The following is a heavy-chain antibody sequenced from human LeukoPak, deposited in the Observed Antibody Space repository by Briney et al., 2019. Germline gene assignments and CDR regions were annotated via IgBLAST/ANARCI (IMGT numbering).Heavy chain of an antibody. V-gene: IGHV3-7*01. D-gene: IGHD6-13*01. CDR3: ARQSGSSWYSFDY. J-gene: IGHJ4*02. CDR1: GFTFSNYW. Sequence: GSLRLSFTASGFTFSNYWMGRVPQAPGKGLGGVANIKQDGSEKYYVDSVKGRFTISRDNGKNSLYLQMNSLRAEDTAVYYCARQSGSSWYSFDYWGQGTLVTVSS. CDR2: IKQDGSEK.